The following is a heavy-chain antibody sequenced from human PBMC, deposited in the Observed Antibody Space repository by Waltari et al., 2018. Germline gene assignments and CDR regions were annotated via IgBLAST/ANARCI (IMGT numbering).Heavy chain of an antibody. D-gene: IGHD6-19*01. Sequence: QLQLQESGPGLVKPSETLSLTCTVSGGSISSSSYYWGWIRQPPGKGLEWIGSIYYSGSTSCNPSLKRRVPISVDTSKNHFSLKLSSVTAADTAVYYCARLVSSGWPFDYWGQGTLVTVSS. V-gene: IGHV4-39*01. J-gene: IGHJ4*02. CDR3: ARLVSSGWPFDY. CDR2: IYYSGST. CDR1: GGSISSSSYY.